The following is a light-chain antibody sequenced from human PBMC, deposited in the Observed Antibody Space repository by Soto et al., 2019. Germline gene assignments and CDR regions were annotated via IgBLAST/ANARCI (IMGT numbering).Light chain of an antibody. CDR3: QQTTSFPLT. Sequence: DIQMTQSPSSVSASVGDRVTITCRASKSIVSWLAWYQQKPGKAPKLLIYAASNLQSGVTLRFSGSGSGTDFTLTISSLQPEDFATYYCQQTTSFPLTFGGGTKVEIK. CDR1: KSIVSW. J-gene: IGKJ4*01. V-gene: IGKV1-12*01. CDR2: AAS.